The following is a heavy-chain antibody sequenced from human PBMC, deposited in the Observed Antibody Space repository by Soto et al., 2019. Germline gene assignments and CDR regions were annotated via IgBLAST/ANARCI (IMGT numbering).Heavy chain of an antibody. V-gene: IGHV1-3*01. J-gene: IGHJ5*02. CDR3: AREGITMVRGVSGWFDP. CDR1: GYTFTSYA. D-gene: IGHD3-10*01. Sequence: QVQLVQSGAEVKKPGASVKVSCKASGYTFTSYAMHWVRQAPGQRLEWMGWINAGNGNTKYSQKFQGRVTITRDTSASTDYMELSSLRSEDTAVYYCAREGITMVRGVSGWFDPWGQGTLVTVSS. CDR2: INAGNGNT.